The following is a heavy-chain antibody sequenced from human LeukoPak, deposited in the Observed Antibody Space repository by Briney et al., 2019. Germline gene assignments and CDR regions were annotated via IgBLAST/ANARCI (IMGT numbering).Heavy chain of an antibody. Sequence: GGSLRLSCAASGFTFDDYAMHWVRQAPGKGLEWVSLISWDGGSTYADSVKGRFTVPRDNSKNSLYLQMNSLRAEDTALYYCAKDMAAYYYASGNIDYWGQGTLVTVSS. D-gene: IGHD3-10*01. J-gene: IGHJ4*02. CDR2: ISWDGGST. V-gene: IGHV3-43D*03. CDR1: GFTFDDYA. CDR3: AKDMAAYYYASGNIDY.